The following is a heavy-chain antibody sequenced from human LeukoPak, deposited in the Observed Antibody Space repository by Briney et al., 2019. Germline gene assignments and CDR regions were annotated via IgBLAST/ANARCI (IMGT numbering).Heavy chain of an antibody. J-gene: IGHJ3*02. CDR1: GGSISTYY. V-gene: IGHV4-59*08. Sequence: SETLSLTCTVSGGSISTYYWSWIRQPPGKGLEWIGYIFNIGNTNYNPSLKSRVTISVDTSKNQFSLRLSSVTAADTAVYYCARHQWVPAFDIWGQGTMVTVSS. CDR2: IFNIGNT. D-gene: IGHD1-26*01. CDR3: ARHQWVPAFDI.